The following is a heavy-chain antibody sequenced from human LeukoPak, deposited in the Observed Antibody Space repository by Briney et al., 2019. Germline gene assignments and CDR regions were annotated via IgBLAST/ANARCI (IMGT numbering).Heavy chain of an antibody. Sequence: GGSLTLSCAASIFTFHSYVISRVRQVLFKWLEWVSGIGGSGGSTYYADSVKGRFTISRDNSKNTLYLQMNSLRVEDTAVYYCAKGERAYSGYDVGDYWGQGTLVTVSS. CDR3: AKGERAYSGYDVGDY. V-gene: IGHV3-23*01. J-gene: IGHJ4*02. D-gene: IGHD5-12*01. CDR1: IFTFHSYV. CDR2: IGGSGGST.